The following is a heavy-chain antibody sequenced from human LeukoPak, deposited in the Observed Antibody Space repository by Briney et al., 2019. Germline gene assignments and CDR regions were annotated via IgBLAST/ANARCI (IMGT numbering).Heavy chain of an antibody. CDR1: GCSISSGGCH. V-gene: IGHV4-31*03. D-gene: IGHD2-15*01. CDR3: ARSCSGGSCYSGHFDP. Sequence: SQTLSLTCTVSGCSISSGGCHWGWIRQHPGKGLEWIVYIYYSGSTYYNPSLKRRVTIPVDTSKNQVSLKLSSVTAADTAVYYCARSCSGGSCYSGHFDPWGQGTLVTVFS. CDR2: IYYSGST. J-gene: IGHJ5*02.